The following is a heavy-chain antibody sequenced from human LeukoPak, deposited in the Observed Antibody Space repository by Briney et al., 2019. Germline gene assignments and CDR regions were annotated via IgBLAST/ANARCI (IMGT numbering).Heavy chain of an antibody. CDR2: IYYSGST. J-gene: IGHJ4*02. CDR1: GGSISSSSFY. Sequence: SETLSLTCSVSGGSISSSSFYWGWIRQPPGKGLEWIGNIYYSGSTYYNPSLKSRVTISEDTSKTQFSLKLSSVTAADTAVYYCARQGSETYEYWGQGTLVTVSS. D-gene: IGHD2-15*01. V-gene: IGHV4-39*01. CDR3: ARQGSETYEY.